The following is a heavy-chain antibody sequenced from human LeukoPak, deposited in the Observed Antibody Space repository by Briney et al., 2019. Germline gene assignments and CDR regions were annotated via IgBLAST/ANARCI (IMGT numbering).Heavy chain of an antibody. CDR2: ISGSGGST. CDR1: GFTFSSYA. V-gene: IGHV3-23*01. D-gene: IGHD5-24*01. CDR3: AKRDDSYYYYYMDV. Sequence: PGGSLRLPCAASGFTFSSYAMSWVRQAPGKGLEWVSAISGSGGSTYYADSVKGRFTISRDNSKNTLYLQMNSLRAEDTAVYYCAKRDDSYYYYYMDVWGKGTTVTVSS. J-gene: IGHJ6*03.